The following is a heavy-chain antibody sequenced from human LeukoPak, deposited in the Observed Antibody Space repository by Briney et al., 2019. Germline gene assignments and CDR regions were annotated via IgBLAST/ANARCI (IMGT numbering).Heavy chain of an antibody. Sequence: SETLSLTCTVSGGSISSYYWSWIRQPPGKGLEWIGYIYYSGSTNYNPSLKSRVTISVDTSKNQFSLKLSSVIAADTAVYYCARASRGFGELYRPYNWFDPWGQGTLVTVSS. J-gene: IGHJ5*02. D-gene: IGHD3-10*01. CDR2: IYYSGST. CDR1: GGSISSYY. V-gene: IGHV4-59*01. CDR3: ARASRGFGELYRPYNWFDP.